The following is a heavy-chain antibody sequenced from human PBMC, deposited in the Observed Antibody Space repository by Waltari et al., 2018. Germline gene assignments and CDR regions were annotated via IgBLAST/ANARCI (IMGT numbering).Heavy chain of an antibody. Sequence: QVQLQESGPGLVKPSETLSLTCTVSGGSISSYYWSWIRQPPGKGLEWIGSIYYSGSTYYNPSLKSRVTISVDTSKNQFSLKLSSVTAADTAVYYCARRAAIAATGPTYYMDVWGKGTTVTVSS. CDR3: ARRAAIAATGPTYYMDV. D-gene: IGHD6-13*01. V-gene: IGHV4-59*08. CDR2: IYYSGST. J-gene: IGHJ6*03. CDR1: GGSISSYY.